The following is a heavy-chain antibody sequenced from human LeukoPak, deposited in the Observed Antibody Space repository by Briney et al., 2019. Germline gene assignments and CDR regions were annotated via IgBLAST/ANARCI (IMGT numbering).Heavy chain of an antibody. CDR2: IYYSGST. V-gene: IGHV4-39*01. Sequence: SETLSLTCTVSGGSISSSSYYWGWIRQPPGKGLEWIGSIYYSGSTYYNPSLKSRVTISVDTSKNQFSLKLSSVTAADTAVYYCARQKRITIFGVVTRGYGWFDPWGQGTLVTVSS. CDR1: GGSISSSSYY. CDR3: ARQKRITIFGVVTRGYGWFDP. J-gene: IGHJ5*02. D-gene: IGHD3-3*01.